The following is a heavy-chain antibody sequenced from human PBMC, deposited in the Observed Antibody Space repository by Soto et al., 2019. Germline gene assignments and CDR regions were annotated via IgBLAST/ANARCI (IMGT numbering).Heavy chain of an antibody. J-gene: IGHJ4*02. V-gene: IGHV3-33*01. CDR2: IWYDGSNK. CDR1: GFTFSSYG. Sequence: GGSLRLSCAASGFTFSSYGMHWVRQAPGKGLEWVAVIWYDGSNKYYADSVKGRFTISRDNSKNTLYLQMNSLRAEDTAVYYCARDPRIMSSSWYLNYWGQGTLVTVSS. D-gene: IGHD6-13*01. CDR3: ARDPRIMSSSWYLNY.